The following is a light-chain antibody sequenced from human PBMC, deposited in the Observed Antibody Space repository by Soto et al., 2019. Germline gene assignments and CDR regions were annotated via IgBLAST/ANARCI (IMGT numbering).Light chain of an antibody. CDR2: WAS. J-gene: IGKJ1*01. CDR1: PSVLYSSNKKNY. V-gene: IGKV4-1*01. CDR3: HQYYTTPWT. Sequence: DIAMTHSADSLCVSLWAMSTINCKCIPSVLYSSNKKNYLAWYQKKPGQPPKVLIYWASTRESGVPDRFSGSGSGTDFTLTISSLQAEDVALYYCHQYYTTPWTFGQGTKVDIK.